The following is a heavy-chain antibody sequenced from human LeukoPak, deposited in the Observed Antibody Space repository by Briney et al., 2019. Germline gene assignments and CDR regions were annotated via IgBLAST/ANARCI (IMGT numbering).Heavy chain of an antibody. V-gene: IGHV1-46*01. CDR3: ASDSGDGYRPDRFDV. D-gene: IGHD5-18*01. CDR1: GYTFTSYY. J-gene: IGHJ4*02. CDR2: INPSGDGT. Sequence: APLKVSCKASGYTFTSYYFHWVRQAPGQGLEWMGIINPSGDGTSYAQKFQGRVTMTKDTSTSTVYMELSSLRTDDTAVYYCASDSGDGYRPDRFDVWGRGTLVTVSS.